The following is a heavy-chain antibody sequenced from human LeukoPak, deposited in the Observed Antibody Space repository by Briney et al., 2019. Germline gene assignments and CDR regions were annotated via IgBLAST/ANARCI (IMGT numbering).Heavy chain of an antibody. D-gene: IGHD2-15*01. Sequence: GGSLRLSCAASGFTFSSYGMSWVRQAPGKGLEWVSSISGSSGSTYYADSVKGRFTISRDNSKNTLYLQMNSLRAEDTAVYYCAKLASGGSFQFDYGGQGTRVTVPS. V-gene: IGHV3-23*01. J-gene: IGHJ4*02. CDR1: GFTFSSYG. CDR2: ISGSSGST. CDR3: AKLASGGSFQFDY.